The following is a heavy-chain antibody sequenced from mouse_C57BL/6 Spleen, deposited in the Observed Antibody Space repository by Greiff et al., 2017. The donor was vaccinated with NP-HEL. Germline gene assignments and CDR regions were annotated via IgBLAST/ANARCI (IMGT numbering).Heavy chain of an antibody. CDR1: GYSITSGYY. D-gene: IGHD4-1*01. J-gene: IGHJ2*01. CDR2: ISYDGSN. V-gene: IGHV3-6*01. Sequence: EVKLQESGPGLVKPSQSLSLTCSVTGYSITSGYYWNWIRQFPGNKLEWMGYISYDGSNNYNPSLKNRISITRDTSKNQFFLKLNSVTTEDTATYYCARDRLTGTDWGQGTTLTVSS. CDR3: ARDRLTGTD.